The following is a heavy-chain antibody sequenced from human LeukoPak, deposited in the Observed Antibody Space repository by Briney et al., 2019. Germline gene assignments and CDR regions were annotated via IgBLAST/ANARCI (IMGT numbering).Heavy chain of an antibody. CDR2: IYYSGST. CDR1: GGSISSSSYL. CDR3: ARGPGVPAAIGFDP. V-gene: IGHV4-39*07. D-gene: IGHD2-2*01. J-gene: IGHJ5*02. Sequence: SETLSLTCTVSGGSISSSSYLWGWIRQPPGKGLEWIGSIYYSGSTYYNPSLKSRVIISVDTSKNQFSLKLRSVTAADTAVYYCARGPGVPAAIGFDPWGQGTLVTVSS.